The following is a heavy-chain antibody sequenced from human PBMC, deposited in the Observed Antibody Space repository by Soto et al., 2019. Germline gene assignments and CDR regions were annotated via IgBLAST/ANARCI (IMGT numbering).Heavy chain of an antibody. J-gene: IGHJ4*02. D-gene: IGHD4-17*01. Sequence: GGSLRLSCAASGFTFSSSGMHWVRQAPGKGLEWVALLSYDGSSKYYTDSVKGRFTISRDNSKNTLYLQMNSLRAEDTAVYFCAKDNNDYGDYSPLDYWGQGTLVTVSS. CDR3: AKDNNDYGDYSPLDY. V-gene: IGHV3-30*18. CDR2: LSYDGSSK. CDR1: GFTFSSSG.